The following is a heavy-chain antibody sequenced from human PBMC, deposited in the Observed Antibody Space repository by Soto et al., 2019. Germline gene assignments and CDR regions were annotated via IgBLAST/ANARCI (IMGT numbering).Heavy chain of an antibody. V-gene: IGHV3-30*18. Sequence: ESGGGVVQPGRSLRLSCAASGFTFSNYGMHWVRQAPGKGLEWVIVISYDGNVAYYADSVKGRFTISRDNSKNTLYLQMNSPRTEDTGMYYCAKEGPITNWYFDYWGQGTLVTVSS. CDR3: AKEGPITNWYFDY. CDR2: ISYDGNVA. J-gene: IGHJ4*02. D-gene: IGHD1-1*01. CDR1: GFTFSNYG.